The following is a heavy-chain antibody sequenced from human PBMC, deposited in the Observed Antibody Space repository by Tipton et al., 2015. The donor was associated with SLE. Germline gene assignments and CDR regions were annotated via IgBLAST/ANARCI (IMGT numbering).Heavy chain of an antibody. CDR1: GGSISSSSYY. Sequence: TLSLTCTVSGGSISSSSYYWGWIRQPPGKGLEWIGSSYYSGSTYYNPSLKSRVTISVDTSKNQFSLKLSSVTAADTAVYYCAGRGYSSSWYYFDYWGQGTLVTVSS. CDR3: AGRGYSSSWYYFDY. J-gene: IGHJ4*02. D-gene: IGHD6-13*01. CDR2: SYYSGST. V-gene: IGHV4-39*01.